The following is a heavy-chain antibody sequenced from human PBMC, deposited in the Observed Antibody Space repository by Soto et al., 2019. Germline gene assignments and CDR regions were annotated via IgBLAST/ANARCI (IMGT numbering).Heavy chain of an antibody. CDR3: ARALYYDFWSGYGYYYYGMDV. J-gene: IGHJ6*02. V-gene: IGHV4-59*01. D-gene: IGHD3-3*01. Sequence: PSETLSLTCTVSGGSISSYYWSWIRQPPGKGLEWIGYIYYSGSTNYNPSLKSRVTISVDTSKNQFSLKLSSVTAADTAVYYCARALYYDFWSGYGYYYYGMDVWGQGTTVTV. CDR2: IYYSGST. CDR1: GGSISSYY.